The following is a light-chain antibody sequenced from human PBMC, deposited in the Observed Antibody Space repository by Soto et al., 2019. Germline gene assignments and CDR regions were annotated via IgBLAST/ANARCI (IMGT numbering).Light chain of an antibody. CDR3: QQYANVPPLT. CDR2: DAL. J-gene: IGKJ4*01. V-gene: IGKV1-33*01. CDR1: QDISNH. Sequence: DIQMTQSPSSLSASVGDRVTITCQASQDISNHLNWYQQKPGKAPKLLIYDALNLETGVPSRFXGSGSGTDFTFTISSLHPEDIATYYCQQYANVPPLTFGGGTKVEIK.